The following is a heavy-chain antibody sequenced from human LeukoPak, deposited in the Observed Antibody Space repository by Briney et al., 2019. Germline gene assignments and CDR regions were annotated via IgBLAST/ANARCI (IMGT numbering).Heavy chain of an antibody. CDR1: GFTFSNFW. CDR3: ARGDDFSGDH. Sequence: GSLRLSCAVSGFTFSNFWMSWVRQAPGRGLEWVANIHPEGNEKYHVESVKGRFTISRDNTKNLLFLQMNGLRVEDTAAYYCARGDDFSGDHWGQGTLVTVSS. D-gene: IGHD1-1*01. CDR2: IHPEGNEK. V-gene: IGHV3-7*04. J-gene: IGHJ4*02.